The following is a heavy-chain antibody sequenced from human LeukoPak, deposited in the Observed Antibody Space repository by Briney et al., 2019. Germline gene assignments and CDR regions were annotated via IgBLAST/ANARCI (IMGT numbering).Heavy chain of an antibody. V-gene: IGHV3-30-3*01. J-gene: IGHJ6*02. CDR1: GFTFSSYA. CDR2: ISYDGSNK. Sequence: PGGSLRLSCAASGFTFSSYAMHWVRQAPGKGLEWVAVISYDGSNKYYADSVKGRFTISRDNSKNTLYLQMNSLRAEDTAVYYCAREYQLPNGYYYYGMDVWGQGTTVTVSS. CDR3: AREYQLPNGYYYYGMDV. D-gene: IGHD2-2*01.